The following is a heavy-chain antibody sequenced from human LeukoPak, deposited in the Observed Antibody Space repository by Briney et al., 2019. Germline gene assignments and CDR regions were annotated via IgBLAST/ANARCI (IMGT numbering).Heavy chain of an antibody. CDR1: GGSISSSNW. Sequence: SGTLSLTCAVSGGSISSSNWWSWVRQPPGKGLEWIGEIYHSGSTNYNPSLKSRVTISVDKSRNQFSLKLSSVTAADTAVYYCARDGVEMATTDAFDIWGQGTMVTVSP. CDR3: ARDGVEMATTDAFDI. V-gene: IGHV4-4*02. CDR2: IYHSGST. J-gene: IGHJ3*02. D-gene: IGHD5-24*01.